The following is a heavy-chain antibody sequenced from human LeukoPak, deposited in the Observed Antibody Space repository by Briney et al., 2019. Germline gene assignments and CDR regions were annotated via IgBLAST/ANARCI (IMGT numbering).Heavy chain of an antibody. CDR3: ARVLTDSRGWYHFDY. D-gene: IGHD6-19*01. Sequence: GGSLRLSCAASGFTFSTYTMNWVRQAPGKGLEWVSYITDTSSTIYYADSVKGRFTVSRDNARSSLYLQMNSLRDEDTAVYYCARVLTDSRGWYHFDYWGQGTLVTVSS. J-gene: IGHJ4*02. V-gene: IGHV3-48*02. CDR1: GFTFSTYT. CDR2: ITDTSSTI.